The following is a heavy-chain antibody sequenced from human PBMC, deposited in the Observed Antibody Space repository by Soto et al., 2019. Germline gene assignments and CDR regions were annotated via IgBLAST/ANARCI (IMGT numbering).Heavy chain of an antibody. CDR1: GYTFTSYG. V-gene: IGHV1-18*01. Sequence: ASVKVSCKASGYTFTSYGISWVRQTPGQGLEWMGWISAYNGNTNYAQKLQGRVTMTTDTSTSTAYMELRRLRSDDTAVYYCARHRKRPYYDILTGYSDYFDYWGQGTLVTVSS. CDR2: ISAYNGNT. J-gene: IGHJ4*02. D-gene: IGHD3-9*01. CDR3: ARHRKRPYYDILTGYSDYFDY.